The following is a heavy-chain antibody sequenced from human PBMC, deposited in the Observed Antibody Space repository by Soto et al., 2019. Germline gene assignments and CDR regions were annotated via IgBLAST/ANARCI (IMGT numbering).Heavy chain of an antibody. CDR3: AKDKEQQLVSGWFDP. J-gene: IGHJ5*02. D-gene: IGHD6-13*01. Sequence: GGSLRLSCAASGFTFSSYGMHWVRQAPGKGLEWVAVISYDGSNKYYADSVKGRFTISRDNSKNTLYLQMNSLRAEDTAVYYCAKDKEQQLVSGWFDPWGQGTLVTVSS. CDR1: GFTFSSYG. CDR2: ISYDGSNK. V-gene: IGHV3-30*18.